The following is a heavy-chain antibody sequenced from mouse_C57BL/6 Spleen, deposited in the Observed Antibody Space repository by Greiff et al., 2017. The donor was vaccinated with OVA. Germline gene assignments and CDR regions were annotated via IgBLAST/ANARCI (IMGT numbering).Heavy chain of an antibody. J-gene: IGHJ4*01. CDR3: ARKDYGSSYVFYAMDY. CDR1: GYTFTDYY. V-gene: IGHV1-75*01. CDR2: IFPGSGST. Sequence: VQLQQSGPELVKPGASVKISCKASGYTFTDYYINWVKQRPGQGLEWIGWIFPGSGSTYYNEKFKGKATLTVDKSSSTAYMLLSSLTAEDSAVYFCARKDYGSSYVFYAMDYWGQGTSVTVSS. D-gene: IGHD1-1*01.